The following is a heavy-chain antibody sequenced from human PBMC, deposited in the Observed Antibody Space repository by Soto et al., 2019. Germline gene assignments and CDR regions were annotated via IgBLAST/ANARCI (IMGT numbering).Heavy chain of an antibody. CDR2: IYYSGST. V-gene: IGHV4-59*08. J-gene: IGHJ4*02. D-gene: IGHD5-12*01. CDR1: GGSISSYY. Sequence: SETLSLTCTVSGGSISSYYWSWIRQPPGKGLEWIGYIYYSGSTNYNPSLKSRVTISVDTSKNKFSLKLSSVTAADTAVYYCARHDREMATDYWGQGTLVTVSS. CDR3: ARHDREMATDY.